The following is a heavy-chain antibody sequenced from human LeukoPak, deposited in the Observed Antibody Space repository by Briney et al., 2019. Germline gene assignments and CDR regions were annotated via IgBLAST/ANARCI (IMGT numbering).Heavy chain of an antibody. V-gene: IGHV3-9*01. CDR3: AKDMRATSVAGTSGFDF. D-gene: IGHD6-19*01. Sequence: GGSLRLSCAASGFTFDDYAMHWVRQAPGKGLEWVSGVSWNSGSIYYADSVKGRFTISRENAKNSLCLQMNSLRAEDTALYYCAKDMRATSVAGTSGFDFWGQGTLVTVSS. CDR1: GFTFDDYA. J-gene: IGHJ4*02. CDR2: VSWNSGSI.